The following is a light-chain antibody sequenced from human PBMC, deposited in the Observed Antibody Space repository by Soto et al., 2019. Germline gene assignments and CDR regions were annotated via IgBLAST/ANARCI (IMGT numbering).Light chain of an antibody. CDR1: QSVSTY. CDR3: QQRSSWPFT. J-gene: IGKJ3*01. Sequence: EIVLTQSPATLSLSPGERATLSCRASQSVSTYLAWYQQKPGQAPRLLIYDASNRATGIPARFSGSGSGTDFTLTFSSLEPEDFAVYYCQQRSSWPFTFGPGTKVHIK. V-gene: IGKV3-11*01. CDR2: DAS.